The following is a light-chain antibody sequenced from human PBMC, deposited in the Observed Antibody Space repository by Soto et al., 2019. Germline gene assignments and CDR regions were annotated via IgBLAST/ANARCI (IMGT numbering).Light chain of an antibody. CDR1: SSDVGNYNY. V-gene: IGLV2-14*01. J-gene: IGLJ2*01. CDR3: AGWDDSLSGVV. Sequence: QSVLTQPASVSGSPGQSITISCTGTSSDVGNYNYVSWYQQNPGKVPKLMIYEVSNRPSGVSNRFSGSKSGNTASLAISGLRSEDEADYYCAGWDDSLSGVVFGGGTKLTVL. CDR2: EVS.